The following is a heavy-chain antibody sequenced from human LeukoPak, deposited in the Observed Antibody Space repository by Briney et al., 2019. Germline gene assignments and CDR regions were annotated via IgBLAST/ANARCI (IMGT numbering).Heavy chain of an antibody. D-gene: IGHD3-3*01. CDR1: GYTFTGYY. J-gene: IGHJ4*02. CDR2: INLNSGGT. V-gene: IGHV1-2*02. Sequence: ASVTVSCKASGYTFTGYYMHWVRQAPGQGLEWMGWINLNSGGTNYAQKFQGRVTMTRDTSISTAYMELSRLRSDDTAVYYCARGVGGYYPDYWGQGTLVTVSS. CDR3: ARGVGGYYPDY.